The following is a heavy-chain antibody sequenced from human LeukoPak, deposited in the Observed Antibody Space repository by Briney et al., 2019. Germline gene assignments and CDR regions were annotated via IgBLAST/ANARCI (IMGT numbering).Heavy chain of an antibody. CDR3: ARRRGDYGSGELNF. V-gene: IGHV4-59*08. J-gene: IGHJ3*01. CDR1: GGSISSYY. CDR2: IYYSGST. D-gene: IGHD3-10*01. Sequence: PSETLSLTCTVSGGSISSYYWSWIRQSPGKGLEWIGEIYYSGSTKYNPSLKSRVTISVDTSKNEFSQKLSSVTAADTAVYYCARRRGDYGSGELNFWGQGTMVTASS.